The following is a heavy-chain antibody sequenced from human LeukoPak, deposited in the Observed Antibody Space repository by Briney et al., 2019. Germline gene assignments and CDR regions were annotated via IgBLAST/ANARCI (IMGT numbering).Heavy chain of an antibody. CDR1: GFTFNTYW. V-gene: IGHV3-7*02. J-gene: IGHJ3*02. D-gene: IGHD5-18*01. Sequence: GGSLRLSCAASGFTFNTYWMSWVRQAPGKGLEWVANIKHDGSQKYYVDSVKGRFTISRDNAKNSLYLQMNSLRAEDTAVYNCARTAGYSSIVFDIWGQGTMVTVSS. CDR2: IKHDGSQK. CDR3: ARTAGYSSIVFDI.